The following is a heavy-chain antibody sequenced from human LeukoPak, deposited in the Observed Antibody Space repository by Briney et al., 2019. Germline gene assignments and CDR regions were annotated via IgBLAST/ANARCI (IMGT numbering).Heavy chain of an antibody. CDR1: GFTFSSCA. D-gene: IGHD3-10*01. J-gene: IGHJ4*02. CDR2: ISSNGGST. V-gene: IGHV3-64D*06. Sequence: GGSLRLSCSASGFTFSSCAMHWVRQAPGKGLEYVSAISSNGGSTYYADSVKGRFTISRDNSKNTLYLQMSSLRAEDTAVYYCVKDTYGSGSYYNPGGYFDYWGQGTLVTVSS. CDR3: VKDTYGSGSYYNPGGYFDY.